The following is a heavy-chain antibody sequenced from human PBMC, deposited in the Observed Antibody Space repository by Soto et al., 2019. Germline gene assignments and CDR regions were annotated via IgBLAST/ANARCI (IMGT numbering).Heavy chain of an antibody. D-gene: IGHD3-3*01. J-gene: IGHJ6*03. CDR1: GFTFSSYG. CDR3: AKAADFGVVIIYMDV. Sequence: QVQLVESGGGVVQPGRSLRLSCAASGFTFSSYGMHWVRQAPGKGLEWVAVISYDGSNKYYADSVKGRFTISRDNSKNTLYLQMNSLRAEDTAVYYCAKAADFGVVIIYMDVWGKGTTVTVSS. V-gene: IGHV3-30*18. CDR2: ISYDGSNK.